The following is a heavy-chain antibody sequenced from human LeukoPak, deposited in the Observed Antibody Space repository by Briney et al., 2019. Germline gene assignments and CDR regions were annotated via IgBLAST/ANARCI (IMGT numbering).Heavy chain of an antibody. J-gene: IGHJ2*01. CDR3: VWYGSIWYFDL. CDR2: ISGSGGST. Sequence: GGSLRLSCAASGFTFSSYAMSWVRQAPGKGLGWVSAISGSGGSTYYADSVKGRFTISRDNSKNTLYLQMNSLRAEDTAVYYCVWYGSIWYFDLWGRGTLVTVSS. V-gene: IGHV3-23*01. CDR1: GFTFSSYA. D-gene: IGHD6-13*01.